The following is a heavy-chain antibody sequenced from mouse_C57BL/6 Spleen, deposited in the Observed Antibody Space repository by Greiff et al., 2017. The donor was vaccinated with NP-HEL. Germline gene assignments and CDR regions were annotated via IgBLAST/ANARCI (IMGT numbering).Heavy chain of an antibody. CDR3: ARTVVADYYAMDY. V-gene: IGHV14-3*01. CDR2: IDPANGNT. CDR1: GFNIKNTY. D-gene: IGHD1-1*01. J-gene: IGHJ4*01. Sequence: EVQGVESVAELVRPGASVKLSCTASGFNIKNTYMHWVKQRPEQGLEWIGGIDPANGNTKYAPKFQGKATITADTSSNTAYLQLSSLTSEDTAIYYCARTVVADYYAMDYWGQGTSVTVSS.